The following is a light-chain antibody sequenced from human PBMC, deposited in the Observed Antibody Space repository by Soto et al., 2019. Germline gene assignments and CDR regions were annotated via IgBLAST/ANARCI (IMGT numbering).Light chain of an antibody. Sequence: QSALTQPPSASGTPGQRVTISCSGSSSNIGANTVSWYQLLPGTAPKLLFYTNSQRPSGVPDRFSGSTSGTSASLAISGLQSEDEGDYYCAAWDDSLNGAVFGGGTQLTVL. V-gene: IGLV1-44*01. CDR2: TNS. CDR1: SSNIGANT. J-gene: IGLJ7*01. CDR3: AAWDDSLNGAV.